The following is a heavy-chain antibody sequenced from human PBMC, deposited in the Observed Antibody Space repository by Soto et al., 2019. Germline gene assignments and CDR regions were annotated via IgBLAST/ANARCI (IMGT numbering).Heavy chain of an antibody. CDR3: AKTGFWSDYRVADY. CDR1: GGSISSGSSY. V-gene: IGHV4-39*01. D-gene: IGHD3-3*01. CDR2: INYSGST. J-gene: IGHJ4*02. Sequence: QLQLQESGPGLVKPSETLSLTCTVSGGSISSGSSYWGWIRQPPGKGLEWIGSINYSGSTYYNPSLKSRMTISVDTSKNQFSLKLTSVTAADTAVYFCAKTGFWSDYRVADYWGQGTLVTV.